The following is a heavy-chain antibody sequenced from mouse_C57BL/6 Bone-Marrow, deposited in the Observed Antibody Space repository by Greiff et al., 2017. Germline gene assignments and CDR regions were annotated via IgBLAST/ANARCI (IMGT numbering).Heavy chain of an antibody. CDR3: ASGYYPPWFAY. CDR1: GYTFTSSG. J-gene: IGHJ3*01. CDR2: ISPRSGNT. D-gene: IGHD2-3*01. Sequence: QLQPSGAELARPGASVKLSCKASGYTFTSSGISWVKQRTGQGLEWIGEISPRSGNTYYTEKFNGKATLTADKSASTAYMEVRSLTAEDSAGDYCASGYYPPWFAYWGQGTLVTVSA. V-gene: IGHV1-81*01.